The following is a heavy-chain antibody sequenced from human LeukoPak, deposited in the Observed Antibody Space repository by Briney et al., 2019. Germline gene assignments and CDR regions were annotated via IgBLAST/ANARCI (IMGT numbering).Heavy chain of an antibody. J-gene: IGHJ6*04. CDR3: ARDRRATVTETSVKYGMDV. Sequence: PGGSLRLSCAASGFTFSSYSTNWVRQAPGKGLEWVSSISSSSSYIYYADSVKGRFTISRDNAKNSLYLQMNSLRAEDTAVYYCARDRRATVTETSVKYGMDVWGKGTTVTVSP. CDR1: GFTFSSYS. V-gene: IGHV3-21*01. CDR2: ISSSSSYI. D-gene: IGHD4-17*01.